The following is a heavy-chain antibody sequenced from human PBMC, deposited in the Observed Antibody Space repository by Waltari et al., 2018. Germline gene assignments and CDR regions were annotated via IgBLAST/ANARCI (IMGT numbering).Heavy chain of an antibody. CDR3: ARRGRWGRAFDI. V-gene: IGHV4-34*01. D-gene: IGHD7-27*01. CDR1: GGSFRGYY. Sequence: QVQLQQWGAGLLKPSETLSLTCAVYGGSFRGYYWSWIRQPPGKGLEWIGEINHSGSTNYNPSLKSRVTISVDTSKNQFSLKLSSVTAADTAVYYCARRGRWGRAFDIWGQGTMVTVSS. J-gene: IGHJ3*02. CDR2: INHSGST.